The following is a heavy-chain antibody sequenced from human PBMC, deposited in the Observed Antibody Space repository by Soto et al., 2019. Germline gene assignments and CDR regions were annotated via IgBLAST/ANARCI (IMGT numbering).Heavy chain of an antibody. V-gene: IGHV1-69*02. CDR3: ARRRYCGVDCYNKFYYGMDV. D-gene: IGHD2-21*02. Sequence: QVQLVQSGAEVRKPGSSVEVSCMASGSTFSSYTVNWVRQAPGQGLEWIGRIIPVLGVTHYARRFQGRVTITADRSRKTXYXXLTSLTAEDTAVYYCARRRYCGVDCYNKFYYGMDVWGQGTTVTVSS. CDR1: GSTFSSYT. CDR2: IIPVLGVT. J-gene: IGHJ6*02.